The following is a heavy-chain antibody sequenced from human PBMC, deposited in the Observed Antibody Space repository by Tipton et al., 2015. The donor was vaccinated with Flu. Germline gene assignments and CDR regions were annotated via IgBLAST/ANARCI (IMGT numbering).Heavy chain of an antibody. D-gene: IGHD3-10*01. CDR1: GDSMSSFY. Sequence: TLSLTCTVSGDSMSSFYWSWIQQPAGKGLEWIGRMYASGSTKYNPSLKSRVTMSVDTSKKQFSLKLTPVTAADTAVYYCARGSGSGTYMIFDFWGQGTLVTVSS. CDR2: MYASGST. V-gene: IGHV4-4*07. J-gene: IGHJ4*02. CDR3: ARGSGSGTYMIFDF.